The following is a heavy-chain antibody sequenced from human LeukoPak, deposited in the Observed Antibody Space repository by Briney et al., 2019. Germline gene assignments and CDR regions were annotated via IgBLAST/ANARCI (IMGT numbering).Heavy chain of an antibody. CDR2: IIPIFGTA. J-gene: IGHJ4*02. CDR3: SRKESVVTRSSPFDY. Sequence: SVKVSCKASGGTFSSYAISGVRQAPGQGLEWMGRIIPIFGTANYAQKFQGRVTITADKSTSTAYMELSSLRSEDTAVYYCSRKESVVTRSSPFDYWGQGTLVTVSS. CDR1: GGTFSSYA. D-gene: IGHD4-23*01. V-gene: IGHV1-69*06.